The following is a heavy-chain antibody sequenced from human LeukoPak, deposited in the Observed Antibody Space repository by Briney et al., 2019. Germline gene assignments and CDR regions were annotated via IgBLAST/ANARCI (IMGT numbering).Heavy chain of an antibody. D-gene: IGHD5-18*01. CDR1: GFTVSSNY. CDR3: ATIQLWKFDY. V-gene: IGHV3-7*01. CDR2: INQDGSEI. Sequence: GGSLRLSCAASGFTVSSNYMSWVRQAPGKGLEWVANINQDGSEIYYVDSVKGRFTISRDNAKNSLYLQMDSLRAEDTAVYYCATIQLWKFDYWGQGTLVTVSS. J-gene: IGHJ4*02.